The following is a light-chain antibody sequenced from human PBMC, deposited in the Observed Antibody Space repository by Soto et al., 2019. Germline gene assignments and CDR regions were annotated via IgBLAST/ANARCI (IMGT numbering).Light chain of an antibody. Sequence: ITQSPATLSVSPGERATLSCRASQSVSSNLAWYQQKPGQAPRLLIYGASTRATGVPARFSGSGSGTEFTPTLSSLQSEDFAVYYCQQYNNWPRTFGQGTKVEIK. V-gene: IGKV3-15*01. CDR2: GAS. CDR3: QQYNNWPRT. J-gene: IGKJ1*01. CDR1: QSVSSN.